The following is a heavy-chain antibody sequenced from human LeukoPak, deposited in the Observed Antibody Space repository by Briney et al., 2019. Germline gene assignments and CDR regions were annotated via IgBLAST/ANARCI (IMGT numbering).Heavy chain of an antibody. D-gene: IGHD2-15*01. Sequence: GGSLRLSCAASGFTFSSYEMNWVRQAPGKGLEWVSYISSSGSTIYYADSVKGRFTISRDNAKNSLYLQMNSLRAEDTAVYYCAKAPFHCSGGSCYLGDYYFDYWGQGTLVTVSS. CDR1: GFTFSSYE. CDR3: AKAPFHCSGGSCYLGDYYFDY. CDR2: ISSSGSTI. V-gene: IGHV3-48*03. J-gene: IGHJ4*02.